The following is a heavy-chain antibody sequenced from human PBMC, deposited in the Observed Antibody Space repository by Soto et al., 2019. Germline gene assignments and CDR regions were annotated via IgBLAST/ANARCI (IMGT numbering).Heavy chain of an antibody. CDR2: INPNSGGT. D-gene: IGHD2-21*02. Sequence: GASVKVSCKASGYTFTGYYTHWVRQAPGQGLEWMGWINPNSGGTNYAQKFQGRVTMTRDTSISTAYMELSRLRSDDTAVYYRARDLFHVVATAQEGHGMDVWGQGTTVTVSS. CDR3: ARDLFHVVATAQEGHGMDV. CDR1: GYTFTGYY. J-gene: IGHJ6*02. V-gene: IGHV1-2*02.